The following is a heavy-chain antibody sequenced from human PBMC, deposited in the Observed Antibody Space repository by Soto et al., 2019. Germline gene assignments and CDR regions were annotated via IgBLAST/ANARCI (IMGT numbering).Heavy chain of an antibody. J-gene: IGHJ4*02. Sequence: GASVKVSCKVSGYTLTELSMHWVRQAPGKGLEWMGGFDPEDGETIYAQKFQGRVTMTEDTSTDTAYMELSSLRSEDTAVYYCATDILTVTTKPFDYWGQGTLVTVSS. V-gene: IGHV1-24*01. CDR2: FDPEDGET. CDR1: GYTLTELS. D-gene: IGHD4-17*01. CDR3: ATDILTVTTKPFDY.